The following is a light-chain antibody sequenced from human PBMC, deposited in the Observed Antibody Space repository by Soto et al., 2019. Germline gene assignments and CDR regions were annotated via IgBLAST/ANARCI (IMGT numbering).Light chain of an antibody. CDR1: QSVSSSY. CDR3: QQDYNLPYT. V-gene: IGKV3D-7*01. Sequence: IVMTQSPATLSLSPGEGATLSCRASQSVSSSYLSWYQQKPGQAPRLLIYGTSTRATGIPARFSGSGSGTXXXXXXXXXXXXDFAVYYCQQDYNLPYTFGQXTKLEIK. CDR2: GTS. J-gene: IGKJ2*01.